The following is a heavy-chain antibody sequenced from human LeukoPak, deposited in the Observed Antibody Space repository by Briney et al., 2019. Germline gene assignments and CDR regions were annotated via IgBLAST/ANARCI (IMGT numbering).Heavy chain of an antibody. D-gene: IGHD6-6*01. V-gene: IGHV4-34*08. J-gene: IGHJ4*02. CDR1: GFTFSSYA. CDR2: INHSGST. CDR3: AYSSSRSNFDY. Sequence: PGGSLRLSCAASGFTFSSYAMSWIRQPPGKGLEWIGEINHSGSTNYNPSLKSRVTISVDTSKNQFSLKLSSVTAADTAVYYCAYSSSRSNFDYWGQGTLVTVSS.